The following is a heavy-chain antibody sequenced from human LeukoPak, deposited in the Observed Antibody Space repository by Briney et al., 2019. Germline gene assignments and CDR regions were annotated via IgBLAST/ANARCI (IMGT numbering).Heavy chain of an antibody. CDR3: ARVSCTNGVCYYFDY. CDR2: IYYSGST. J-gene: IGHJ4*02. V-gene: IGHV4-30-4*01. D-gene: IGHD2-8*01. CDR1: GGSISRGDYY. Sequence: SETLSLTCTVSGGSISRGDYYWSWIRQPPGKGLEWIGYIYYSGSTYYNPSLKSRVTISVDTSKNQFSLKLSSVTAADTAVYYCARVSCTNGVCYYFDYWGQGTLVTVSS.